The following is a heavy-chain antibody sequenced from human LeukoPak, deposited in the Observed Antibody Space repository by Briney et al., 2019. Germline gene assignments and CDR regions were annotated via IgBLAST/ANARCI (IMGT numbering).Heavy chain of an antibody. J-gene: IGHJ3*02. Sequence: SETLSLTCTVSGGSISSCTYYWGWIRQPPGKGLEWIGSIYYTGSTFYNPSLKSRVTISVDTSKNQFSMKLSSVTAADAAVYFCAREWTTWGAFDIWGQGTMVTVSS. CDR2: IYYTGST. D-gene: IGHD2/OR15-2a*01. CDR3: AREWTTWGAFDI. CDR1: GGSISSCTYY. V-gene: IGHV4-39*07.